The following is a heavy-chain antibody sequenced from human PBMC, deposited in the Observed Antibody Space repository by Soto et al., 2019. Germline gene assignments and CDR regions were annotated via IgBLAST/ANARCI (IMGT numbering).Heavy chain of an antibody. J-gene: IGHJ4*02. V-gene: IGHV3-15*01. CDR2: IKHKTDGGTT. CDR3: TYARNDY. CDR1: AFTFNNGW. Sequence: EVQLVESGGGLVEPGGSLRLSCAAYAFTFNNGWMSWVRQAPGKGPEWVGLIKHKTDGGTTDYAASVKGRFTISRDDSKNTLYLRMNSLKTEDTAVYYCTYARNDYWGQGTLVTVSS. D-gene: IGHD2-2*01.